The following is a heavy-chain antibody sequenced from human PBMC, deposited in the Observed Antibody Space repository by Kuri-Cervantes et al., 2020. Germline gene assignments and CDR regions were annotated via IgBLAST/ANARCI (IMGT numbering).Heavy chain of an antibody. CDR3: AGIWFGPSYYMDV. Sequence: SETLSLTCAVSGYSISSGYYWGWIRQPPGKGLEWIGSIYHSGSTYYNPSLKSRVTISVDTSKNQFSLKLSPVTAADTAVYYCAGIWFGPSYYMDVWGKGTTVTVSS. V-gene: IGHV4-38-2*01. CDR2: IYHSGST. D-gene: IGHD3-10*01. CDR1: GYSISSGYY. J-gene: IGHJ6*03.